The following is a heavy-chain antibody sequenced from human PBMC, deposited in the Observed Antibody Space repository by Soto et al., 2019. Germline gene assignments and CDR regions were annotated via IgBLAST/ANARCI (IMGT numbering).Heavy chain of an antibody. D-gene: IGHD2-15*01. V-gene: IGHV3-7*01. J-gene: IGHJ4*02. Sequence: PGGSLRLSCAASGFSLSDYWMSWVRQSPGKGLEWVANINQDESEKYFMDSVTGRFAISRDNAKNSLYLQMNRLRAEDTAVYYCARDCSRADCAPHTSDYWGPRTLVTVSS. CDR3: ARDCSRADCAPHTSDY. CDR2: INQDESEK. CDR1: GFSLSDYW.